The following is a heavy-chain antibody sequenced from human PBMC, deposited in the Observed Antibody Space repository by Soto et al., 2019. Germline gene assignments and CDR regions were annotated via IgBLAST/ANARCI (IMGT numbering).Heavy chain of an antibody. CDR1: GGSISSSSYY. V-gene: IGHV4-39*01. CDR3: ARHAGIGDTKLTYYY. Sequence: SETLSLTCTVSGGSISSSSYYWGWIRQPPGKGLEWIGSIYYSGSTYYNPSLKSRVTISVDTSKNQFSLKLSSVTAADTAVYYCARHAGIGDTKLTYYYWGQGTLVTVSS. CDR2: IYYSGST. J-gene: IGHJ4*02. D-gene: IGHD3-10*01.